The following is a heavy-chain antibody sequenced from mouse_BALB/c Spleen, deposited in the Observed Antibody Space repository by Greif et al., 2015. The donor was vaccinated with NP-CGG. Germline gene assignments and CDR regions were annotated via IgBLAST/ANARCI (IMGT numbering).Heavy chain of an antibody. Sequence: EVQLVESGTVLARPGASVKMSCKASGYTFTSYWMHWVKQRPGQGLEWIGAIYPGNSDTSYNQKFKGKAKLTAVTSTSTAYMELSSLTNEDSAVYYCTREKDDYYAMDYWGQGTSVTVSS. CDR3: TREKDDYYAMDY. J-gene: IGHJ4*01. CDR1: GYTFTSYW. V-gene: IGHV1-5*01. CDR2: IYPGNSDT.